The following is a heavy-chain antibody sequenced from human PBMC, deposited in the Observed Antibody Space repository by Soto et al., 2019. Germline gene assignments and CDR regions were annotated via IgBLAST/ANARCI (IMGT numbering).Heavy chain of an antibody. CDR2: IYDSGST. D-gene: IGHD3-10*01. Sequence: SETLSLTGTVSGGYISSSSYDWGWIRQPPGKGLQWIGSIYDSGSTYYTPSLKSRVAISVDTSENQFSLKLCSVTAPDTAVYYCARHVARFGELSGPFDYWGQGTLVTVSS. V-gene: IGHV4-39*01. CDR1: GGYISSSSYD. CDR3: ARHVARFGELSGPFDY. J-gene: IGHJ4*02.